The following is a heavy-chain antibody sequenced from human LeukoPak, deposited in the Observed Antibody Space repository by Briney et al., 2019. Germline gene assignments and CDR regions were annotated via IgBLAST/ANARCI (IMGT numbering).Heavy chain of an antibody. J-gene: IGHJ4*02. V-gene: IGHV3-53*01. CDR3: AIGGNGDDFDY. Sequence: GGSLRLSCAASGFTVSSNYMSWVHQAPGKGLEWVSVIYSGGSTYYADSVKGRFTISRDNSKNMLYLQMNSLRAEDTAVYYCAIGGNGDDFDYWGQGTLVTVSS. CDR2: IYSGGST. CDR1: GFTVSSNY. D-gene: IGHD4-17*01.